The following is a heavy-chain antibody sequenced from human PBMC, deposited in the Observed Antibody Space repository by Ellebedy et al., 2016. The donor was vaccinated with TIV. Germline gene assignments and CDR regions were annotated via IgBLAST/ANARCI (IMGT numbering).Heavy chain of an antibody. CDR1: GYTLTELS. D-gene: IGHD6-13*01. V-gene: IGHV1-24*01. CDR2: FDPEDGET. J-gene: IGHJ5*02. CDR3: ARDSSSWYSHNWFDP. Sequence: AASVKVSCKVSGYTLTELSMHWVRQAPGKGLEWMGGFDPEDGETIYAQKFQGRVTMTEDTSTDTAYMELSSLRSEDTAVYYCARDSSSWYSHNWFDPWGQGTLVTVSS.